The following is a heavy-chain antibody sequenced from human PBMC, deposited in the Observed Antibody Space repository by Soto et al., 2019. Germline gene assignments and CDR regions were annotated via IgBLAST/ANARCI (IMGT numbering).Heavy chain of an antibody. J-gene: IGHJ6*03. V-gene: IGHV3-23*01. D-gene: IGHD2-15*01. CDR1: GFTFSSYA. CDR3: VKVGHCSGGSCYYYMDV. CDR2: ISGSGGST. Sequence: GGSLRLSCAASGFTFSSYAMSWVRQAPGKGLEWVSAISGSGGSTYYADSVKGRFTISRDNSKNTLYLQMNSLRAEDTAVYYCVKVGHCSGGSCYYYMDVWGKGTTVTVSS.